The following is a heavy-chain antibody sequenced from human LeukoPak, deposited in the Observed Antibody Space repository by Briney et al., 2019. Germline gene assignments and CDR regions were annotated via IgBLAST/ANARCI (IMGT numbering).Heavy chain of an antibody. CDR2: ISAYNGNT. Sequence: GASVKVSCKASGYTFTSYGISWVRQAPGQGLEWMGWISAYNGNTNYAQKLQGRVTMTTDTSTSTAYMELSRLRSDDTAVYYCARDKTYYDILTGYYDYWGQGTLVTVSS. J-gene: IGHJ4*02. D-gene: IGHD3-9*01. V-gene: IGHV1-18*01. CDR3: ARDKTYYDILTGYYDY. CDR1: GYTFTSYG.